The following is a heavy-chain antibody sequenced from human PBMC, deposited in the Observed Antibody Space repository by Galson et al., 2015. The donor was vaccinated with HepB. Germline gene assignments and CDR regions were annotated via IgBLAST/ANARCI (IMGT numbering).Heavy chain of an antibody. Sequence: LSLTCAVYGGSFSGYYWSWIRQPPGKGLEWIGEINHSGSTNYNPSLKSRVTISVDTSKNQFSLKLSSVTAADTAVYYCASFRGSVNTFDIWGQGTMVTVSS. CDR3: ASFRGSVNTFDI. CDR1: GGSFSGYY. V-gene: IGHV4-34*01. D-gene: IGHD4-23*01. CDR2: INHSGST. J-gene: IGHJ3*02.